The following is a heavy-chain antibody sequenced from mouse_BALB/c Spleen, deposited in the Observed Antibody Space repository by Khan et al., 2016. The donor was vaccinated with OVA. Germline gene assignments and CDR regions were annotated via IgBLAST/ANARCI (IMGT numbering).Heavy chain of an antibody. CDR2: ISSGGTYT. CDR1: GFIFSSYG. CDR3: TRFINTTTGDYYAMDY. D-gene: IGHD1-2*01. J-gene: IGHJ4*01. Sequence: EVELVESGGDLVKPGGSLKLSCAASGFIFSSYGMSWVRQTPDKRLEWVATISSGGTYTYYQDSVKGRFTITRDNAKNTLSLQVSSLKSEDTAMYDCTRFINTTTGDYYAMDYWGQGTSVTVSS. V-gene: IGHV5-6*01.